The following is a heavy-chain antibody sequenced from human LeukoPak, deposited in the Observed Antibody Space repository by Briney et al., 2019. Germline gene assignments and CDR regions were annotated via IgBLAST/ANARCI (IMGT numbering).Heavy chain of an antibody. Sequence: KISCKGFGYSFANYWIAWVRQAPGQGLEWMGRIIPILGIANYAQKFQGRVTITADKSTSTAYMELSSLRSEDTAVYYCARGLVAYYYDSSGYLYWGQGTLVTVSS. J-gene: IGHJ4*02. CDR2: IIPILGIA. CDR1: GYSFANYW. D-gene: IGHD3-22*01. CDR3: ARGLVAYYYDSSGYLY. V-gene: IGHV1-69*04.